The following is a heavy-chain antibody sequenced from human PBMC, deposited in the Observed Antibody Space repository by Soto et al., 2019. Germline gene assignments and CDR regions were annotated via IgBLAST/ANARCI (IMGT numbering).Heavy chain of an antibody. Sequence: GVSLRVSCKVAGYRFATYGGGWVRKKPGKGLEGMVIIYPGDSDTRYSPSFQGQVTISADKSINTTYLQWSSLKASDTAIYYCARQAAAGKYYYAMDVWGQGTTVTVSS. V-gene: IGHV5-51*01. CDR1: GYRFATYG. CDR2: IYPGDSDT. CDR3: ARQAAAGKYYYAMDV. J-gene: IGHJ6*02. D-gene: IGHD6-13*01.